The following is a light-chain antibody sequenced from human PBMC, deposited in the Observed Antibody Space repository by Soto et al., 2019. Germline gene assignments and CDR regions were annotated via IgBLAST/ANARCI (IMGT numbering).Light chain of an antibody. CDR3: QKYNSAPWT. J-gene: IGKJ1*01. V-gene: IGKV1-27*01. Sequence: DIQLTQSPSSLSASAGDRVTITCRASQDISNYLAWYQQKPGKVPNLLMYGASALRSGVPSRFSGSGSGTDFTRTISSLQPEDVATYYGQKYNSAPWTFGQGTKVEIK. CDR1: QDISNY. CDR2: GAS.